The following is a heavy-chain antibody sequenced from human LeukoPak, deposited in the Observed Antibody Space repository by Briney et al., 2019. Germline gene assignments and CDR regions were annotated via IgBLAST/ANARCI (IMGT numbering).Heavy chain of an antibody. D-gene: IGHD2-15*01. Sequence: SETLSLTCTVSGGSISSGGYYWSWIRQHPGKGLEWIGYIYYSGSTYYNPPLKSRVTISVDTSKNQFSLKLSSVTAADTAVYYCARDRHGGEGGFDYWGQGTLVTVSS. CDR1: GGSISSGGYY. V-gene: IGHV4-31*03. J-gene: IGHJ4*02. CDR2: IYYSGST. CDR3: ARDRHGGEGGFDY.